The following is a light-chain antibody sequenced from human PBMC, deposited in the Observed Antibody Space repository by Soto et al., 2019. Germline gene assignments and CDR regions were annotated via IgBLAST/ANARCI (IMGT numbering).Light chain of an antibody. Sequence: DIVMTQSPDSLALSLGERATINCKSSQSILYSSNNKNYLAWYQQKPGQPPKLLIYWASTRESGVPDRFSGSGSGTDFTITISSLQAEEVAVYYCQQYYPTPPYTFGQGTKLAI. CDR1: QSILYSSNNKNY. V-gene: IGKV4-1*01. CDR2: WAS. CDR3: QQYYPTPPYT. J-gene: IGKJ2*01.